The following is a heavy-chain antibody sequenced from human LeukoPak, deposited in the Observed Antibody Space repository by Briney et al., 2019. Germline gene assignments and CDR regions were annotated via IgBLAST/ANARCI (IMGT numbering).Heavy chain of an antibody. Sequence: SETLSLTCAVSGFSISSGYYWGWIRQPPGKGLEWIASIYQSGSTYFNPSLKSRVTISVDTSKNQFSLNLTSVIAADTAVYYCARVIVRGGHYFDYWGQGTLLIVSS. V-gene: IGHV4-38-2*01. J-gene: IGHJ4*02. CDR3: ARVIVRGGHYFDY. CDR1: GFSISSGYY. D-gene: IGHD3-10*01. CDR2: IYQSGST.